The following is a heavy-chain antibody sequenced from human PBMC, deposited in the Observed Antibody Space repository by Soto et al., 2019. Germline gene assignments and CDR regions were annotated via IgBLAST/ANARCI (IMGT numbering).Heavy chain of an antibody. D-gene: IGHD3-10*01. J-gene: IGHJ4*02. CDR2: IYYSGST. Sequence: PSEILSLTCTVSGGSISGYYWSWIRQPPGKGLEWIGYIYYSGSTNYNPSLKNRVTISVDTSKNQFSLKLSSVTAADTAVYYCAREVLLYYFDYWGQGTLVTVSS. CDR1: GGSISGYY. CDR3: AREVLLYYFDY. V-gene: IGHV4-59*12.